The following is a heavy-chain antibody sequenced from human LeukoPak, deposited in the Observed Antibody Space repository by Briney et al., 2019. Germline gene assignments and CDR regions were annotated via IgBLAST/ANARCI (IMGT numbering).Heavy chain of an antibody. CDR2: ITSSGTTT. CDR3: ARDPDYGDPY. J-gene: IGHJ4*02. Sequence: GGSLRLSYTVSGFTLTDHYMSWFRQSPGRGLEWISWITSSGTTTDYADSVKGRFTISRDNTKNSVYLQMSSLRADDTAVYYCARDPDYGDPYWGQGTLVTVSS. D-gene: IGHD4-17*01. CDR1: GFTLTDHY. V-gene: IGHV3-11*01.